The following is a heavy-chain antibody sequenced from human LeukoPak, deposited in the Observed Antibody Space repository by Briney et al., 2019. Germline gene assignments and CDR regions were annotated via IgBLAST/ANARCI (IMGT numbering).Heavy chain of an antibody. D-gene: IGHD3-10*01. CDR2: NSSPSTTI. J-gene: IGHJ6*03. V-gene: IGHV3-48*01. Sequence: PGGSLRLSCAAPGFTFSTYSMNSVRQAPGRGLEWVSYNSSPSTTINDADSVKGRFTISSDNAKNSLYLQMNSLRAEDTAVYYCARDSDYYYMDVWGKGPTVTVSS. CDR1: GFTFSTYS. CDR3: ARDSDYYYMDV.